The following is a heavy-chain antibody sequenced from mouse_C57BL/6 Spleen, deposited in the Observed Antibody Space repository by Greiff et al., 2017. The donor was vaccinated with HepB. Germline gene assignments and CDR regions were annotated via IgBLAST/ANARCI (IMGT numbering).Heavy chain of an antibody. CDR2: INPSSGYT. CDR3: ARSGDYDVAY. Sequence: VKVVESGAELARPGASVKMSCKASGYTFTSYTMHWVKQRPGQGLEWIGYINPSSGYTKYNQKFKDKATLTADKSSSTAYMQLSSLTSEDSAVYYCARSGDYDVAYWGQGTLVTVSA. CDR1: GYTFTSYT. V-gene: IGHV1-4*01. D-gene: IGHD2-4*01. J-gene: IGHJ3*01.